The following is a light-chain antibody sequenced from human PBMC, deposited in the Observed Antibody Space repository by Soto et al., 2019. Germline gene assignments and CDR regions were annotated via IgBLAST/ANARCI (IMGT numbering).Light chain of an antibody. CDR1: QSVSSNY. Sequence: EIVLTQSPGTLSLSPGERATLSCRASQSVSSNYLAWYQQKPGQAPRLLIYGASTRATGIPDRFSGSGSGTDFALTISRVEPEDFAIYFCQQYGSSPGTFGQGTKVDI. CDR2: GAS. J-gene: IGKJ1*01. V-gene: IGKV3-20*01. CDR3: QQYGSSPGT.